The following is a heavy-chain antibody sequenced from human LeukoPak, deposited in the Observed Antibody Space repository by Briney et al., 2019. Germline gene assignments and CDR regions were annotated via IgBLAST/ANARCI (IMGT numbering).Heavy chain of an antibody. CDR2: IHSGDTT. CDR3: ARDRSGYSSGWFPDY. CDR1: GFTASSNY. V-gene: IGHV3-66*01. Sequence: PGGSLRLSCEASGFTASSNYMSWVRLAPGKGLEWVSVIHSGDTTNHADYADSVKGRFTISRDNSKNTLYLQMNKLRVDDTAVYYCARDRSGYSSGWFPDYWGQGTLVTVSS. D-gene: IGHD6-19*01. J-gene: IGHJ4*02.